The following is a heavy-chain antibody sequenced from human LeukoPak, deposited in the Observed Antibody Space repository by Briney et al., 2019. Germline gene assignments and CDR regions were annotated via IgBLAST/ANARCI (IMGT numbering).Heavy chain of an antibody. CDR3: ARELPFDY. V-gene: IGHV3-21*01. J-gene: IGHJ4*02. Sequence: PGGSLRLSCAASGFTFSSYSMNWVRQAPGKGLEWVSSISSGSSYIYYADSAKGRFTISRDNAKNSLYLQMNSLRAEDTAVYYCARELPFDYWGQGTLVTVSS. CDR1: GFTFSSYS. CDR2: ISSGSSYI.